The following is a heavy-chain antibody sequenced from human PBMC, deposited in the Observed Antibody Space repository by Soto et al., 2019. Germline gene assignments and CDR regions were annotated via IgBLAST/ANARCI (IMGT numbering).Heavy chain of an antibody. CDR3: ARSIVVVTALDY. V-gene: IGHV1-3*05. CDR2: INAGNGTT. CDR1: GYTFTSYA. D-gene: IGHD2-21*02. J-gene: IGHJ4*02. Sequence: QVQLVQSGAEEKKPGASVKVSCKASGYTFTSYAMHWVRQAPGQRLEWMGWINAGNGTTKYSQKFQGRVTITRDTSASTDYMELSSLRSEDTAVYYCARSIVVVTALDYWGQGTLVTVSS.